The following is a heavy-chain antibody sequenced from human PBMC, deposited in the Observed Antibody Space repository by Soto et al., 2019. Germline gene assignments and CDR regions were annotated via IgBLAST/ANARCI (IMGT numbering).Heavy chain of an antibody. J-gene: IGHJ6*02. CDR3: AKRVYDYGDSAPYYGMDV. D-gene: IGHD4-17*01. Sequence: QVQLVESGGGVVQPGRSLRLSCAASGFTFSSYGMHWVRQAPGKGLEWVAVISNDGSKKSYADSVKGRFTISRDNSKNTLYLQMSSLRGEDTAVYYCAKRVYDYGDSAPYYGMDVWGQWTTVTVSS. V-gene: IGHV3-30*18. CDR1: GFTFSSYG. CDR2: ISNDGSKK.